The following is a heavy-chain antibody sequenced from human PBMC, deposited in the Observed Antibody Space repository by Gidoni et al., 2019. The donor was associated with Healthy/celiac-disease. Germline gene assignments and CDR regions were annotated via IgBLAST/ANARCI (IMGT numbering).Heavy chain of an antibody. CDR3: ARGRAYDAFDI. V-gene: IGHV3-13*01. Sequence: EVQVVESGGGLVQTGGSLRMSCAATGFTFSSYDMHWVRQATGKGLEWVSAIGTSCDTYYPGFVKGRFTITSENAKNSLYLQMNSLSAGDTAVYYSARGRAYDAFDIWGQGTMVTVSS. CDR1: GFTFSSYD. CDR2: IGTSCDT. J-gene: IGHJ3*02.